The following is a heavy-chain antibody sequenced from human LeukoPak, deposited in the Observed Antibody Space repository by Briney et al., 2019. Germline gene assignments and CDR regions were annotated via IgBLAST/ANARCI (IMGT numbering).Heavy chain of an antibody. CDR1: GFTFSSYW. V-gene: IGHV3-7*01. CDR3: ARARRYLGYCSGGSCYGYFDY. J-gene: IGHJ4*02. Sequence: PGGSLRLSCAASGFTFSSYWMSWVRQARGKGLEWVANIKQDGSDNYYVDSVKGRFTISRDNAKNSLYLQMNSLRAEDTAVYYCARARRYLGYCSGGSCYGYFDYWGQGTLVTVSS. D-gene: IGHD2-15*01. CDR2: IKQDGSDN.